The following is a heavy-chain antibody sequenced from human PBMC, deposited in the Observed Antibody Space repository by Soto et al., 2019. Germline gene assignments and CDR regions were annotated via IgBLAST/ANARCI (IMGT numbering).Heavy chain of an antibody. J-gene: IGHJ5*02. CDR1: GGSIMSYTGY. Sequence: PLEILALTCTVSGGSIMSYTGYWAWISQHPGKGPEWIGSIYYSGSTYYNPSLKSRITISVDTSKNQFSLKLNSVTAADTAVYYCARRLEEFGNYWCDPWGQGTLVTV. D-gene: IGHD3-10*01. V-gene: IGHV4-39*01. CDR2: IYYSGST. CDR3: ARRLEEFGNYWCDP.